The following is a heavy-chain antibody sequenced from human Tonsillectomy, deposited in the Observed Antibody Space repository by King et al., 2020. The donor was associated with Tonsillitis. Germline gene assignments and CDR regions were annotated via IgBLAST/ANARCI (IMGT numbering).Heavy chain of an antibody. CDR3: ARPLTVDYAFDI. V-gene: IGHV3-7*01. CDR1: GFTFSSYW. J-gene: IGHJ3*02. CDR2: IKQHGSDE. Sequence: VQLVESGGGLVQPGGSLRLSCAASGFTFSSYWMSLVRQAPGKGLEWGANIKQHGSDENYVDSVKGRFTISRDNAKNSLYLQMDSLRAEDTAVYYCARPLTVDYAFDIWGQGTTVTVSS. D-gene: IGHD3-9*01.